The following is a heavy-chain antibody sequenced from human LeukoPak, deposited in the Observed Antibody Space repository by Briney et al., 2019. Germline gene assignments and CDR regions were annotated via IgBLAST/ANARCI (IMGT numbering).Heavy chain of an antibody. CDR1: GFTFSSNE. D-gene: IGHD4-23*01. CDR3: ARTVARIGY. Sequence: GGSLRFSCAASGFTFSSNEMNWVRQAPGKGLEWVSHISSSGSTIYYTDSVKGRFTISRDNSKNLLYLQMNSLRAEDTAIYYCARTVARIGYWGQGTLVTVSS. J-gene: IGHJ4*02. CDR2: ISSSGSTI. V-gene: IGHV3-48*03.